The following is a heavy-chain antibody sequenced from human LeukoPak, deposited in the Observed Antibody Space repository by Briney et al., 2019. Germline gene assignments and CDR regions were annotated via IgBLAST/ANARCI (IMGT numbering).Heavy chain of an antibody. J-gene: IGHJ4*02. D-gene: IGHD6-19*01. CDR2: IWYDGSNK. CDR3: ARELAGDLMALDY. V-gene: IGHV3-33*08. CDR1: GFTFSSYG. Sequence: QTGGSLRLSCAASGFTFSSYGMHWVRQAPGKGLEWVAVIWYDGSNKYYADSVKGRFTISRDNSKNTLYLQMNSLRAEDTAVYYCARELAGDLMALDYWGQGTLVPVSS.